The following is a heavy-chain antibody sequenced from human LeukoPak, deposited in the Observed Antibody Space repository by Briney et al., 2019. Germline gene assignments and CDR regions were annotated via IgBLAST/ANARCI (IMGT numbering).Heavy chain of an antibody. D-gene: IGHD3-22*01. CDR3: ATHRGSSGYYGY. V-gene: IGHV1-69*06. CDR2: IIPIFGTA. Sequence: PWAPVKVSCKASGGTFSSYAISWVRQAPGQGLEWMGGIIPIFGTANYAQKFQGRVTITADKSTSTAYMELSSLRSDDTAVYYCATHRGSSGYYGYWGQGTLVTVSS. J-gene: IGHJ4*02. CDR1: GGTFSSYA.